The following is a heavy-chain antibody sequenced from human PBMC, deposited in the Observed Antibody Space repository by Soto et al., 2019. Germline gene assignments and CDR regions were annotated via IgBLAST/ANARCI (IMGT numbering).Heavy chain of an antibody. Sequence: QVQLVESGGGLVKPGGSLRLSCAASGFTFSDFYMSWIRQAPGKGREWISYISSGSTNIFYVDSVKGRLTVSREHAKNSAYLQMDRPRAEGPAVYYCARARNAAGSDYWRPGTLVTVSS. CDR3: ARARNAAGSDY. V-gene: IGHV3-11*01. J-gene: IGHJ4*02. CDR1: GFTFSDFY. D-gene: IGHD1-1*01. CDR2: ISSGSTNI.